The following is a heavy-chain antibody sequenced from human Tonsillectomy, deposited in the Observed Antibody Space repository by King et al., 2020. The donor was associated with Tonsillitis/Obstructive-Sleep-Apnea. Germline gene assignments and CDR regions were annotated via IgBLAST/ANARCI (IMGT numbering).Heavy chain of an antibody. D-gene: IGHD3-22*01. J-gene: IGHJ5*02. CDR1: GDSVSSNSAA. CDR3: ARDYDYYDSSGYYHTWFDP. V-gene: IGHV6-1*01. CDR2: TYYRSKWYN. Sequence: VQLPQSGPGLVKPSQTLSLTCALSGDSVSSNSAAWNWIRQSPSRGLEWLGRTYYRSKWYNDYAVSVKSRITINPDTSKNQLSLQLNSVTPEDTAVYYCARDYDYYDSSGYYHTWFDPWGQGTLVTVSS.